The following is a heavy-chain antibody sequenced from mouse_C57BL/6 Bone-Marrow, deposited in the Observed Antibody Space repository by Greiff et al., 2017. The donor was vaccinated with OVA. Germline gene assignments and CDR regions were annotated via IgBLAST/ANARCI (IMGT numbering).Heavy chain of an antibody. CDR2: IDPSDSYT. D-gene: IGHD2-5*01. Sequence: QVQLQQPGAELVRPGTSVTLSCKASGYTFTSYWMHWVKQRPGQGLEWIGVIDPSDSYTNYNQKFKGKATLTVDTSSSTAYMQLSSLTAEDSAVYYCASPAYYSNYRYFDVWGTGTTVTVSS. J-gene: IGHJ1*03. V-gene: IGHV1-59*01. CDR3: ASPAYYSNYRYFDV. CDR1: GYTFTSYW.